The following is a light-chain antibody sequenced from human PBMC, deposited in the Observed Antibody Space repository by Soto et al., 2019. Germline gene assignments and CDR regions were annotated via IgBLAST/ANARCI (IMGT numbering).Light chain of an antibody. CDR2: AAS. J-gene: IGKJ2*01. CDR1: QSISTY. Sequence: DIQMTQSPSSLSASVGDRVTLTCRASQSISTYLNWYQQKPGKAPKLLISAASSLQSGVPSRLSGSGSGTDFTLTISSLQPEDFATYYCQQSYAIPYTVGQGAKLEIK. V-gene: IGKV1-39*01. CDR3: QQSYAIPYT.